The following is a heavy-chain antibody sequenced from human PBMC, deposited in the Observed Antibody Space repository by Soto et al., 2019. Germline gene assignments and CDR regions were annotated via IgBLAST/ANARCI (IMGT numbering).Heavy chain of an antibody. CDR3: AKVPFAWDYSQKFGEFTLYYFDY. J-gene: IGHJ4*02. V-gene: IGHV3-23*01. Sequence: GGSLRLSCAASGFTFSSYAMSWVRQAPGKGLEWVSAISGSGGSTYYADSVKGRFTISRDNSKNTLYLQMNSLRAEDTAVYYCAKVPFAWDYSQKFGEFTLYYFDYWGQGTLVTVSS. CDR2: ISGSGGST. D-gene: IGHD3-10*01. CDR1: GFTFSSYA.